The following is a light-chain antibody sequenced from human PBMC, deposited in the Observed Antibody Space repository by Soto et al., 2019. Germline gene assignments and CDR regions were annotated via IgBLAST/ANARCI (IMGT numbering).Light chain of an antibody. Sequence: EIVMTQSPATLSVSPGERATLSCRASQSISSNLAWYQQKPGQAPRLLIHGSSSRATGIPDRFSGSGSGTGFTLTISRLEPEDFAVYYCHQHVRSPRTFGQGTKLEIK. V-gene: IGKV3-20*01. CDR3: HQHVRSPRT. CDR1: QSISSN. CDR2: GSS. J-gene: IGKJ2*01.